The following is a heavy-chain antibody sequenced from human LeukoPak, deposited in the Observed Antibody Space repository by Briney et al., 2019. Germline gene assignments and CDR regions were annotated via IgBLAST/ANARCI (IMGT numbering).Heavy chain of an antibody. V-gene: IGHV3-23*01. CDR3: ATSGLRSGYYV. CDR2: VSGSGGNT. D-gene: IGHD3-10*02. J-gene: IGHJ4*02. CDR1: GFTLSSYA. Sequence: PGGSLRLSCAASGFTLSSYAMSWVRQGPGKGLEWVSTVSGSGGNTYYTDSVKGRFTISRDNSKNTLYLQMNSLRAEDTAVYYCATSGLRSGYYVWGQGTLVTVSS.